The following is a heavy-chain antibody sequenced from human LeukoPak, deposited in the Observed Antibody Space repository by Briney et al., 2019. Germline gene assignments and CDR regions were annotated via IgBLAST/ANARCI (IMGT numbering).Heavy chain of an antibody. CDR1: GFIFSNYN. J-gene: IGHJ4*02. V-gene: IGHV3-74*01. CDR3: ARDQYSDSPADY. Sequence: GGSLRLSCASSGFIFSNYNMNWVRQAPGKGLVWVSRINSDGSSTSYADSVKGRFTISRDNAKNTLYLQMNSLRAEDTAVYYCARDQYSDSPADYWGQGTLVTVSS. D-gene: IGHD2-15*01. CDR2: INSDGSST.